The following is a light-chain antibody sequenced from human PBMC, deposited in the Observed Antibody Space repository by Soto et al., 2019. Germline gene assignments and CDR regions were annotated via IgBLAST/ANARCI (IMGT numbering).Light chain of an antibody. CDR2: KAS. Sequence: DIQMTQSPSTLSASVGDRVTMTCRASQSVSTWLAWYQQIPGKAPKLLIYKASTLETGVPSRFSGSGSGTEFTLTISSLQPDDFATYYCQHYDSDPITFGPGTKVDI. V-gene: IGKV1-5*03. CDR1: QSVSTW. J-gene: IGKJ3*01. CDR3: QHYDSDPIT.